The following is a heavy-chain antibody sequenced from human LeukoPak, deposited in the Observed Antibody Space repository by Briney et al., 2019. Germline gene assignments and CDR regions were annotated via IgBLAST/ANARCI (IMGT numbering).Heavy chain of an antibody. CDR2: INWNGGST. J-gene: IGHJ6*03. CDR1: GFTFDDYG. Sequence: GGSLRLSCAASGFTFDDYGMSWVRHAPGKGLEWVSGINWNGGSTVYADSVKGRFTISRDNAKNSLYLQMNSLRAEDTALYYCARDSPLYYYGSGSYLTPFYYYYMDVWGKGTTVTVSS. D-gene: IGHD3-10*01. V-gene: IGHV3-20*04. CDR3: ARDSPLYYYGSGSYLTPFYYYYMDV.